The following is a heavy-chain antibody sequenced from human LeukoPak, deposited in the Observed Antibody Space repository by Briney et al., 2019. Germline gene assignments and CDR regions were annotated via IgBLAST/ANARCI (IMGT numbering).Heavy chain of an antibody. J-gene: IGHJ3*02. CDR3: ARRLYIVRGAFDI. D-gene: IGHD2/OR15-2a*01. CDR2: ISYDGSNK. V-gene: IGHV3-30*03. CDR1: GFTFSSYA. Sequence: GGSLRLSCAAYGFTFSSYAMHWVRQAPGKGLEWVAVISYDGSNKYYADSVKGRFTISRDNSKNTVHLQMNNLRAEDTAMYFCARRLYIVRGAFDIWGQGTMVTVSS.